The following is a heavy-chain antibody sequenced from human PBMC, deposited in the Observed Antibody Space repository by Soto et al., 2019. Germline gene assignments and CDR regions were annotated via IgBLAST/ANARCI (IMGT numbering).Heavy chain of an antibody. CDR3: ATGARYCSGGSCYPDD. Sequence: QVQLMQSGAEVKKPGSSVTVSCKASGGTISTNVISWVRQAPGQGLEWMGGIMPIFAAPNNAQKFQGRLTITADTSPTKVYMELSSLTSEDTAVYFCATGARYCSGGSCYPDDWGQGTLVIVSS. D-gene: IGHD2-15*01. CDR1: GGTISTNV. CDR2: IMPIFAAP. V-gene: IGHV1-69*06. J-gene: IGHJ4*02.